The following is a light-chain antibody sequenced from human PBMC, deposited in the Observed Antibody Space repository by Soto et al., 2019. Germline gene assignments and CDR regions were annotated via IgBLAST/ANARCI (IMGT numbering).Light chain of an antibody. Sequence: DIQMTQSPSTMSASVGDRVTITCRASQSFNNLVAWYQQIPGKAPKFLIYDASSLKIGVPSRFSGSGSGTEFTLTISSPQPDDFATYYCQQYHTYRTFGQGTKV. CDR3: QQYHTYRT. CDR1: QSFNNL. J-gene: IGKJ1*01. CDR2: DAS. V-gene: IGKV1-5*01.